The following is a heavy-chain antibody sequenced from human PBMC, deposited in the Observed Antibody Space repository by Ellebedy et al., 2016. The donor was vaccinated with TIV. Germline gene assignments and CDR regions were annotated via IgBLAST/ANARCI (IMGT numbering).Heavy chain of an antibody. D-gene: IGHD3-9*01. Sequence: SLKISCAASGFTFDDYAMHWVRQAPGKGLEWVSGISWNSGSIGYADSVKGRFTISRDNAKNTLYLQMNSLRAEDTAVYYCARDRKAYYDILTGSQNWFDPWGQGTLVTVSS. CDR3: ARDRKAYYDILTGSQNWFDP. CDR2: ISWNSGSI. J-gene: IGHJ5*02. CDR1: GFTFDDYA. V-gene: IGHV3-9*01.